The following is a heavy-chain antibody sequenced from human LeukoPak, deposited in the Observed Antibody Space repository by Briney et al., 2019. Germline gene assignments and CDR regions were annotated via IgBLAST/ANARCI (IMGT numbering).Heavy chain of an antibody. CDR1: GFTFSGYA. D-gene: IGHD3-10*01. V-gene: IGHV3-23*01. J-gene: IGHJ4*02. CDR2: ISGSGGST. CDR3: AKSKDYYGSGSRDY. Sequence: PGGSLRLSCAASGFTFSGYAMSWVRQAPGKGLEWVSAISGSGGSTYYADSVEGRFTISRDNSKNTLYLQMNSLRAEDTAVYYCAKSKDYYGSGSRDYWGQGTLVTVSS.